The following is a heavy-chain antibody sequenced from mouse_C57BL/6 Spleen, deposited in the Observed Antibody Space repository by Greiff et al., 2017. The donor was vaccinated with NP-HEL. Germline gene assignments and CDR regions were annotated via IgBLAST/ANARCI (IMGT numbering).Heavy chain of an antibody. CDR2: IIPNNGGT. J-gene: IGHJ2*01. Sequence: EVQLQQSGPELVKPGASVKISCKASGYTFTDYYMNWVKQSHGKSLEWIGDIIPNNGGTSYNQKFKGKATLTVDKSSSTAYMVLRSLTSEDSAVYYCARWSTVVATRGFGYWGKGTTRTV. CDR1: GYTFTDYY. D-gene: IGHD1-1*01. V-gene: IGHV1-26*01. CDR3: ARWSTVVATRGFGY.